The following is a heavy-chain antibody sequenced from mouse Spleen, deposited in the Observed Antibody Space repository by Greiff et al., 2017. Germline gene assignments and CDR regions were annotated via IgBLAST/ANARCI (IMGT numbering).Heavy chain of an antibody. J-gene: IGHJ4*01. CDR1: GYAFSSYW. CDR3: ARRGIYYAMDY. CDR2: IYPGDGDT. Sequence: VMLVESGAELVRPGSSVKISCKASGYAFSSYWMNWVKQRPGQGLEWIGQIYPGDGDTNYNQKFKGKATLTVDKSSSTAYMQLSSLTSEDSAVYYCARRGIYYAMDYWGQGTSVTVSS. V-gene: IGHV1-80*01.